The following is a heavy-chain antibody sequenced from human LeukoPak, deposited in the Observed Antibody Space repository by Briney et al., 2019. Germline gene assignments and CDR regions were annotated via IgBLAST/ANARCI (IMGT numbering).Heavy chain of an antibody. D-gene: IGHD3-22*01. V-gene: IGHV4-59*01. CDR2: MSYSGSS. Sequence: SETLSLTCTVSGGSISTYYWSWIRQPPGKGLEWIGYMSYSGSSSYNPSLRSRVTISVDASKKQFSLKLSSVTASDTAVYYCARDGYSDSSGYDYPPSVWGQGTLVTVSS. CDR1: GGSISTYY. CDR3: ARDGYSDSSGYDYPPSV. J-gene: IGHJ4*02.